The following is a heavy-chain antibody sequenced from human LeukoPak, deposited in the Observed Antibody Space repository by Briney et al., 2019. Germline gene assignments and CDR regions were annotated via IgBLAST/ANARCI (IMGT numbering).Heavy chain of an antibody. J-gene: IGHJ4*02. CDR3: AKRLAMTGTYHFDY. V-gene: IGHV3-53*01. CDR2: IYSGGST. Sequence: GGSLRLSCAASGFTVSSNYMSWVRQAPGKGLEWVSVIYSGGSTYYADSVKGRFTISRDNSKNTVYLQMNSLRAEDTAVYYCAKRLAMTGTYHFDYWGQGTLVTVSS. CDR1: GFTVSSNY. D-gene: IGHD6-19*01.